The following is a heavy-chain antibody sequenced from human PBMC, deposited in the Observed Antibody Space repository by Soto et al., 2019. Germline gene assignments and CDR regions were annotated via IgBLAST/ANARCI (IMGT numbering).Heavy chain of an antibody. CDR1: GFTFSNAW. Sequence: GGSLRLSCAASGFTFSNAWMNWVRQAPGKGLEWVGRIKSKTDGGTTDYAAPVKGRFTISRDDSKNTLYLQMNSLKTEDTAVYYCTPDIVVVTAYPPDAFDIWGQGTMVTVSS. J-gene: IGHJ3*02. CDR3: TPDIVVVTAYPPDAFDI. D-gene: IGHD2-21*02. V-gene: IGHV3-15*07. CDR2: IKSKTDGGTT.